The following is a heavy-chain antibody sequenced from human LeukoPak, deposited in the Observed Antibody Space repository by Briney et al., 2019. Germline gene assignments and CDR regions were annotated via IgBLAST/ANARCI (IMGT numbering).Heavy chain of an antibody. V-gene: IGHV3-74*01. Sequence: GGSLRLSCAASGFTLSGYWMHWVRHVPAKGLVWVSRIDANGGGTTYADSVKGRFAISRDNAKNTLYLQMSSLRIEDTAVYYCTRVQAGRSGLMDVWGRGTTVTVSS. J-gene: IGHJ6*02. D-gene: IGHD2-8*02. CDR1: GFTLSGYW. CDR3: TRVQAGRSGLMDV. CDR2: IDANGGGT.